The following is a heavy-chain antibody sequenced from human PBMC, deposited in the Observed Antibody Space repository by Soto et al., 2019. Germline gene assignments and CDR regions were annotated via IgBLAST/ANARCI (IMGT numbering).Heavy chain of an antibody. CDR2: INAGNGNT. CDR1: GSTFTSYA. D-gene: IGHD2-2*01. Sequence: GXSVKVSCTDSGSTFTSYAMHLVRQAPGQRLECMGWINAGNGNTKYSQKFQGRVTITRDTSASTAYMELSSLRSEDTAVYYCARGRVPAANGFDSWGQGTLVTVSS. V-gene: IGHV1-3*01. CDR3: ARGRVPAANGFDS. J-gene: IGHJ5*01.